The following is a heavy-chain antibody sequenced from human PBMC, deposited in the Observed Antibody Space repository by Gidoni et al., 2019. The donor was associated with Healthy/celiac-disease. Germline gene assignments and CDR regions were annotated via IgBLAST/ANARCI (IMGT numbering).Heavy chain of an antibody. D-gene: IGHD3-22*01. V-gene: IGHV1-46*01. Sequence: QVQLVQSGAEVKKPGASVKVSCKASGYTFTSSYIHWVGQAPGQGLEWKGIINPRGGSTSYAQKFQGRVTMTRDTSTSTVYMELSSLRSEDTAVYYCARIPQRDSSGYYLPSGGMDVWGQGTTVTVSS. CDR1: GYTFTSSY. J-gene: IGHJ6*02. CDR3: ARIPQRDSSGYYLPSGGMDV. CDR2: INPRGGST.